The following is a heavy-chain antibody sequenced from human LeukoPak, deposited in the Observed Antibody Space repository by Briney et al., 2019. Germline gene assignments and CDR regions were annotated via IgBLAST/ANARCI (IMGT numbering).Heavy chain of an antibody. CDR3: PIGPGHSYLRRDALDI. Sequence: SETLSLTCAVYGGPFSGYYWRWIHQPPGKGLEWVGEINHSGSKNYNRSLKSRVTISVEKSKNQFSLMMDYVNTAEPDAIYCPIGPGHSYLRRDALDIWGVGTKVTVSS. CDR2: INHSGSK. CDR1: GGPFSGYY. D-gene: IGHD1-26*01. J-gene: IGHJ3*02. V-gene: IGHV4-34*01.